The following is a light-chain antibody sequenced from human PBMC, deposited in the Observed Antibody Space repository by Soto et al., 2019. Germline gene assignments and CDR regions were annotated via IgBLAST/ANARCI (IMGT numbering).Light chain of an antibody. CDR2: DAS. J-gene: IGKJ1*01. CDR1: QSVGNF. V-gene: IGKV3-11*01. Sequence: EIVLTQSPATLSLSPGERATLSCRASQSVGNFFAWYQQKPGQAPRLLIYDASNRATGIPARFSGSGSGTDFTLTISSLEPEDFAVYYCQQCYNWPQWTFGQGTKVEIK. CDR3: QQCYNWPQWT.